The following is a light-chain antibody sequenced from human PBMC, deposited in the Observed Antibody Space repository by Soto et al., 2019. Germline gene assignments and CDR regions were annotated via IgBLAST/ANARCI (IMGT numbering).Light chain of an antibody. V-gene: IGLV7-43*01. CDR1: TGAITSGNY. CDR3: LLYYGSAQLV. CDR2: TTN. Sequence: QAVVTQEPSLTVSPGGTVTLTSASSTGAITSGNYPSWIQQKPGQAPRTLIYTTNDKHSWTPARFSGALLGDKAALTLSGVQPEDEAEDYCLLYYGSAQLVFGGGTKLTVL. J-gene: IGLJ3*02.